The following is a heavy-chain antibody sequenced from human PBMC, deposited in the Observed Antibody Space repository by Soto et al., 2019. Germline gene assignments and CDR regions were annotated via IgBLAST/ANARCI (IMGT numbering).Heavy chain of an antibody. CDR2: ISYDGSNK. CDR1: GFTFSNHA. Sequence: QGQLVESGGDAVQSGRSLRLSWVGSGFTFSNHAIHWVRLAPGQGLEWVAYISYDGSNKAYGDSVQGRFTIYRDNSKNTVILEMKSLRAEDTGVFHCAKEGRSYDDFWSGSVGSFDIWGRGTTVTVSS. V-gene: IGHV3-30*18. D-gene: IGHD3-3*01. J-gene: IGHJ3*02. CDR3: AKEGRSYDDFWSGSVGSFDI.